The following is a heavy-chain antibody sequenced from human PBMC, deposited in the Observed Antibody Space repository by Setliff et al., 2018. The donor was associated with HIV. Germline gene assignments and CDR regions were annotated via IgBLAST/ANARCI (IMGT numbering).Heavy chain of an antibody. CDR1: AFTFSNYN. D-gene: IGHD3-10*01. CDR2: IWFDGNKK. J-gene: IGHJ4*02. Sequence: GGSLRLSCAASAFTFSNYNIHWVRQAPGKGLEWVAFIWFDGNKKYYADSVKGRFTISRDNSKNTLYLQMNSLRAEDTATYYCAKEFEDLSGAYWGQGTLVTVSS. V-gene: IGHV3-30*02. CDR3: AKEFEDLSGAY.